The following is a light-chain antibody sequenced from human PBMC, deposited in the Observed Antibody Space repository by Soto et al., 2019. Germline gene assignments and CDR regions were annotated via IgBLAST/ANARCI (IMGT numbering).Light chain of an antibody. CDR1: SSSKW. CDR2: DVS. V-gene: IGKV1-5*01. CDR3: QHTTDFT. Sequence: DIQMTQSPSTLAASVGDTVTMTCRSSSKWLAWYQKKPGKAPKLLIYDVSNLERGVPPRFSGSTSGAEPTLTLPGLQPDDLGTYYCQHTTDFTFGQGTKVEIK. J-gene: IGKJ2*01.